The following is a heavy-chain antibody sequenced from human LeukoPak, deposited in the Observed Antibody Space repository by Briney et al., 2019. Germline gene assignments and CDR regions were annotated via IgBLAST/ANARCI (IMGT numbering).Heavy chain of an antibody. CDR3: AKRALSVPVAGLDY. Sequence: PGGSLRLSCAASGFTFGDYGMSWIRQAPGKGLEWVSTIGSYNSDTYYTESVKGRFTVSRDNSKNTLFLQMNSLRAEDTAIYFCAKRALSVPVAGLDYWGQGTLVTVSP. D-gene: IGHD6-19*01. J-gene: IGHJ4*02. V-gene: IGHV3-23*05. CDR1: GFTFGDYG. CDR2: IGSYNSDT.